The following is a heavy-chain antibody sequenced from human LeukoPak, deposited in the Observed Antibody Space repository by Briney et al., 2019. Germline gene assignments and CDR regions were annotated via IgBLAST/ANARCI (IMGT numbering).Heavy chain of an antibody. J-gene: IGHJ3*02. D-gene: IGHD3-22*01. CDR1: SASISSSKW. CDR3: ARSADSVITRGPFDI. Sequence: SETLSLTCAVSSASISSSKWWSWVRQPPGKGLEWIGEIYHSGSTNYNPSLKSRVTISVDKSKNQFSLKLSSVTAADTAVYFCARSADSVITRGPFDIWGQGTMVTVSS. V-gene: IGHV4-4*02. CDR2: IYHSGST.